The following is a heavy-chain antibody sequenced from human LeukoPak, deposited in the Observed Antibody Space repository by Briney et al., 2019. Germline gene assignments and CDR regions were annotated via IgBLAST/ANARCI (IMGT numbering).Heavy chain of an antibody. CDR3: ARARVIVGATIFDY. J-gene: IGHJ4*02. CDR2: IYYSGST. D-gene: IGHD1-26*01. V-gene: IGHV4-39*01. CDR1: GGSISSSSYY. Sequence: SETLSLTCTVSGGSISSSSYYWGWIRQPPGKGLEWIGSIYYSGSTYCNPSLKSRVTISVDTSKNQFSLKLSSVTAADTAVYYCARARVIVGATIFDYWGQGTLVTVSS.